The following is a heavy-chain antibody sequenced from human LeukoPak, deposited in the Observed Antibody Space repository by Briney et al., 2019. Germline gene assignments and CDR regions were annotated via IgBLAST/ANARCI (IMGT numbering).Heavy chain of an antibody. CDR3: ARADSWFGEFNFDY. CDR2: IYYSGST. D-gene: IGHD3-10*01. J-gene: IGHJ4*02. V-gene: IGHV4-30-4*01. CDR1: GGSLSSGDYY. Sequence: SETLSLTCTVSGGSLSSGDYYWSWIRQPPGKGLEWIGYIYYSGSTYYNPSLKSRVTISVDTSKNQFSLKLSSVTAADTAVYYCARADSWFGEFNFDYWGQGTLVTVSS.